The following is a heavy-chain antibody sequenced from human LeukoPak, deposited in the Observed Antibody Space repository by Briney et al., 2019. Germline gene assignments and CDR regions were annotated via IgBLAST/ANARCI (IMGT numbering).Heavy chain of an antibody. CDR3: VRTEVSSGSEDY. V-gene: IGHV4-30-4*08. Sequence: SETLSLTCTFSCGSIISSAYYWSWIRRPPGKGLELIGYIYYSERTYYHPSLKSRVTISLDTSKNQFSLKLSSVTAADTAVYYCVRTEVSSGSEDYWGQGTLVTVSS. CDR2: IYYSERT. CDR1: CGSIISSAYY. J-gene: IGHJ4*02. D-gene: IGHD6-19*01.